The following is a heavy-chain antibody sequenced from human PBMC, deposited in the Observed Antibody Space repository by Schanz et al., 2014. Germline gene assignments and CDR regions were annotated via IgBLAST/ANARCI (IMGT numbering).Heavy chain of an antibody. D-gene: IGHD6-19*01. CDR3: AASSGWHPSTDY. Sequence: EVQVVESGGGLVQPGGSLRLSCTASGFTFSSHSFNWVRQAPGKGLEWISYITYNGGTIYYADSVKGRFTISRDNAKNSLYLQMNSLRAEDTALYYCAASSGWHPSTDYWGQGTLVTVSS. J-gene: IGHJ4*02. CDR2: ITYNGGTI. V-gene: IGHV3-48*04. CDR1: GFTFSSHS.